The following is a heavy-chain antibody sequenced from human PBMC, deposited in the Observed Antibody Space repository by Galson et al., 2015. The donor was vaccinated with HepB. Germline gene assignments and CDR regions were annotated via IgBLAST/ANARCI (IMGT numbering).Heavy chain of an antibody. Sequence: SLRLSCAASGFTFSSYWMSWVRQAPGKGLEWVANIKQDGSEKYYVDSVKGRFTISRDNAKNSLYLQMNSLRAEDTAVYYCARDQRVPGGYYTGPIDYWGQGTLVTVSS. CDR1: GFTFSSYW. J-gene: IGHJ4*02. CDR2: IKQDGSEK. V-gene: IGHV3-7*01. D-gene: IGHD3-3*01. CDR3: ARDQRVPGGYYTGPIDY.